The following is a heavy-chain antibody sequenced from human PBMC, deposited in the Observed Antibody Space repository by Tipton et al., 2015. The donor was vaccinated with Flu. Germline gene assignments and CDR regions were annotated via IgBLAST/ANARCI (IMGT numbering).Heavy chain of an antibody. D-gene: IGHD3-22*01. Sequence: CAASGFTFSYYTMNWVRRAPGKGLEWVASISGGDKYIFYADSVQGRFTISRDNAKDSLFLQMNSLRVEDTAVYYCVRELSDYYDSYEGDAFDHWGQGTMVTVSS. CDR3: VRELSDYYDSYEGDAFDH. CDR2: ISGGDKYI. CDR1: GFTFSYYT. J-gene: IGHJ3*01. V-gene: IGHV3-21*01.